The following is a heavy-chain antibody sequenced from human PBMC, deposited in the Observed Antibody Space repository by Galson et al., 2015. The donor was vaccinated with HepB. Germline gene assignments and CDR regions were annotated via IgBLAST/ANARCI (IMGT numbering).Heavy chain of an antibody. Sequence: SCKATGYIFGGYYIHWVRQAPGQGLEWMGWINPHNGDTNFAQMLQGRVTLTRDTSISTVYMELSKLTSDDTAVYYCSRANELDYWGQGTLVTVSS. CDR1: GYIFGGYY. CDR3: SRANELDY. CDR2: INPHNGDT. J-gene: IGHJ4*02. V-gene: IGHV1-2*02. D-gene: IGHD4/OR15-4a*01.